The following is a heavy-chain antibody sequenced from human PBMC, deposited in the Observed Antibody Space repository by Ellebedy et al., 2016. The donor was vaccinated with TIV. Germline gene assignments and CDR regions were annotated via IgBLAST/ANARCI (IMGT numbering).Heavy chain of an antibody. V-gene: IGHV3-66*01. J-gene: IGHJ3*02. CDR3: ARVDYGLAFHI. CDR2: IYSSGIT. CDR1: GFAVSSNY. Sequence: GESLKISCAASGFAVSSNYMSWVRQAPGKGLEWVSVIYSSGITYYAESVKGRFTISRDNSRDNSQNTPYLQMNGLRAEDTAVYYCARVDYGLAFHIWGQGTMVTVSS. D-gene: IGHD3-16*01.